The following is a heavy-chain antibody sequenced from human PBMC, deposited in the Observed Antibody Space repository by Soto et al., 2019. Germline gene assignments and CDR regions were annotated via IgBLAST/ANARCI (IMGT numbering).Heavy chain of an antibody. V-gene: IGHV4-59*01. D-gene: IGHD3-16*01. CDR1: GGSISNYY. J-gene: IGHJ5*02. Sequence: TSETLSLTCNVSGGSISNYYWTWVRQSPEKGLEWIGYMYYNGNINYNPSLKSRVTISIDTSKNQFSLTLTSVTAADTAVYYCASGGNWFDPWGQGVLVTVSS. CDR3: ASGGNWFDP. CDR2: MYYNGNI.